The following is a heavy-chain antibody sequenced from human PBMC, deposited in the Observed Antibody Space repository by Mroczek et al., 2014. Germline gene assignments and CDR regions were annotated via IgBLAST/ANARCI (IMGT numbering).Heavy chain of an antibody. J-gene: IGHJ6*02. D-gene: IGHD6-19*01. V-gene: IGHV4-39*01. CDR1: GGSISSSSYY. CDR3: ARLSPLIAVAGTNWSGIGYYYYGMDV. Sequence: QVQLQESGPGLVKPSETLSLTCTVSGGSISSSSYYWGWIRQPPGKGLEWIGSIYYSGSTYYNPSLKSRVTISVDTSKNQFSLKLSSVTAADTAVYYCARLSPLIAVAGTNWSGIGYYYYGMDVWGQGTTVTVSS. CDR2: IYYSGST.